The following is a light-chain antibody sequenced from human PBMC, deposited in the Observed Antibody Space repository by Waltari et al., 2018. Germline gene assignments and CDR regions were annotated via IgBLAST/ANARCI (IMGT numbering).Light chain of an antibody. V-gene: IGKV3-11*01. CDR3: QHRSVWPLT. CDR2: DTS. Sequence: IVLTQSPANLSLFPGERATLSCRASQSVRSYLAWYQQKPGQAPRLRIYDTSYRATGVPVRFSGSGSGTDYTLTISSLEPEDFAVYYCQHRSVWPLTFGGGTKVEMK. J-gene: IGKJ4*01. CDR1: QSVRSY.